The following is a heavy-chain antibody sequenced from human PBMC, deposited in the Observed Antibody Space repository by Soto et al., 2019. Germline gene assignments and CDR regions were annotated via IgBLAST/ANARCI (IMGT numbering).Heavy chain of an antibody. CDR3: ARDPQDLGIGEDGMDV. CDR2: IWYDGSYK. CDR1: GFTFSKYA. V-gene: IGHV3-33*01. J-gene: IGHJ6*02. D-gene: IGHD3-10*01. Sequence: QVQLVESGGGVVQPGRSLRLSCAASGFTFSKYAIHWVRQAPGKGLEWVAVIWYDGSYKYYADSVKSRFTISRDNSKNTLYLEMNSLRVEDTAVYYCARDPQDLGIGEDGMDVWGQGTTVTVSS.